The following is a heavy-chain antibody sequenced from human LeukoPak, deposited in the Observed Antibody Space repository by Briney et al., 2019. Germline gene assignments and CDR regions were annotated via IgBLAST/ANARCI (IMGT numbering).Heavy chain of an antibody. CDR1: GGSISSYY. D-gene: IGHD3-22*01. J-gene: IGHJ4*02. V-gene: IGHV4-59*01. CDR3: ASYYYDSSGYSYYFDY. Sequence: PSETLSLTCTVSGGSISSYYWSWIRQPPGKGLEWIGYFYYSGSTNYNPSLKSRVTISVDTSKNQFSLKLSSVTAADTAVYYCASYYYDSSGYSYYFDYWGQGTLVTVSS. CDR2: FYYSGST.